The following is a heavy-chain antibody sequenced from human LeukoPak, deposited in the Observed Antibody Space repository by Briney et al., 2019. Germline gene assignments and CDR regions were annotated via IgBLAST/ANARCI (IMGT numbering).Heavy chain of an antibody. D-gene: IGHD1-26*01. CDR2: INHSGST. J-gene: IGHJ4*02. CDR3: AKSGGYGLIDY. CDR1: GGSFSGYY. V-gene: IGHV4-34*01. Sequence: SETLSLTCAVYGGSFSGYYWSWIRQPPGKGLEWIGEINHSGSTNYNPSLKSRVTISVDTSKNQFSLKLSSVTAADMAVYYCAKSGGYGLIDYWGQGTLVTVSS.